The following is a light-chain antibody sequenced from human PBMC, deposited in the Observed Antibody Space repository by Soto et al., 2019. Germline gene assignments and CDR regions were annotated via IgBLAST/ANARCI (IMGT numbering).Light chain of an antibody. CDR2: AAS. CDR3: QQSYSSPIT. V-gene: IGKV1-39*01. CDR1: QSISSY. J-gene: IGKJ5*01. Sequence: DIQMTQSPSSLSASVGDRVTITFRASQSISSYLNWYQQKPGKAPKLLIYAASSLQSGVPSRFSGSGSGTDFTLTISSLQPEDFVTYYCQQSYSSPITFGQGTRLEI.